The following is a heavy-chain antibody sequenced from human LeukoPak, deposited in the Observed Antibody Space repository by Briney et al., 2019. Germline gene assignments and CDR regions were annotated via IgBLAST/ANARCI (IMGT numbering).Heavy chain of an antibody. J-gene: IGHJ4*02. CDR3: ARAFYYGFLSGYYTFDY. Sequence: ASVKVSCKASGYTFTRSGITWVRQASGQGLEWMGWINAYNGSTNYAQNFQGRVIMTTDPSTNTAYMELRSLRSDDMAVFYCARAFYYGFLSGYYTFDYWGPGTLVTVSS. CDR2: INAYNGST. V-gene: IGHV1-18*03. CDR1: GYTFTRSG. D-gene: IGHD3-3*01.